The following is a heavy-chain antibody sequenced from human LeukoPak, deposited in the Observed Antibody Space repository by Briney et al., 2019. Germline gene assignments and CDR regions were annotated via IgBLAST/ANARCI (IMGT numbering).Heavy chain of an antibody. D-gene: IGHD2-2*01. CDR2: INPNSGGT. V-gene: IGHV1-2*06. J-gene: IGHJ6*02. CDR1: GYTFTGYY. CDR3: ARDLIVPAGLYYYYGMDV. Sequence: ASVKVSCKASGYTFTGYYMHWVRQAPGQGLEWMGRINPNSGGTNYAQKFQGRVTMTRDTSISTAYMELSRLRSDDTAVYYCARDLIVPAGLYYYYGMDVWGQGTTVTVSS.